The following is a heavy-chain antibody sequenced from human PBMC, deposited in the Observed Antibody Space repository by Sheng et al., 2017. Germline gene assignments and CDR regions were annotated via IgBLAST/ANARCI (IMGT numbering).Heavy chain of an antibody. Sequence: QVQLQQWGAGLLKPSETLSLTCAVYGGSFSGYYWSWIRQPPGKGLEWIGEINHSGSTNYNPSLKSRVTISVDTSKNQFSLKLSSVTAADTAVYYCARYYYYDSSGYYRRFPNGMDVWGQGTTVTVSS. V-gene: IGHV4-34*01. J-gene: IGHJ6*02. CDR2: INHSGST. D-gene: IGHD3-22*01. CDR1: GGSFSGYY. CDR3: ARYYYYDSSGYYRRFPNGMDV.